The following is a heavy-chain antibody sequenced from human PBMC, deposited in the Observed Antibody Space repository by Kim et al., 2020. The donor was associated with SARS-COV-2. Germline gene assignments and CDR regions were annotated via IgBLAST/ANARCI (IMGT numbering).Heavy chain of an antibody. J-gene: IGHJ4*02. V-gene: IGHV1-8*01. CDR3: ARGQNDY. Sequence: TGGNAGYARRFQRRVTMTRNTAISTAYMELSSLRSEDTAVYYCARGQNDYWGQGTLVTVSS. CDR2: TGGNA.